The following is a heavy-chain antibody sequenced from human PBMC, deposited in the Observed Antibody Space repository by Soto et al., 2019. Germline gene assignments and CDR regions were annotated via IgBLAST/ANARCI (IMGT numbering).Heavy chain of an antibody. Sequence: QVQLVQSGAEVKKPGSSVKVSCKASGGTFSNYAISWVRQAPGQGLEWMGGIIPIFGTTNYAQRFQGSVTITADESTSTADMERSSLRSEDTAVYYCARVSSSWYKDYFDYWGQGTLVTVSS. V-gene: IGHV1-69*12. CDR2: IIPIFGTT. CDR1: GGTFSNYA. CDR3: ARVSSSWYKDYFDY. J-gene: IGHJ4*02. D-gene: IGHD6-13*01.